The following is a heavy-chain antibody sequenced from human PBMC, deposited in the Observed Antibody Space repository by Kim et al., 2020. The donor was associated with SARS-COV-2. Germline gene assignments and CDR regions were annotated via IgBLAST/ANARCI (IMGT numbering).Heavy chain of an antibody. CDR2: ISSSSSYI. CDR1: GFTFSSYS. J-gene: IGHJ4*02. Sequence: GGSLRLSCAASGFTFSSYSMNWVRQAPGKGLEWVSSISSSSSYIYYADSVKGRFTISRDNAKNSLYLQMNSLRAEDTAVYYCARGGMVSGYDFDYWGQGTLVTVSS. V-gene: IGHV3-21*01. CDR3: ARGGMVSGYDFDY. D-gene: IGHD5-12*01.